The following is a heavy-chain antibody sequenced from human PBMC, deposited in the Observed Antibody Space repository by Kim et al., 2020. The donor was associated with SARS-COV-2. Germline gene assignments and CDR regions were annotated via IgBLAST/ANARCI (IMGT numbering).Heavy chain of an antibody. CDR3: ARDLRARYFDWLSEETLDY. Sequence: KGRFPITRANAKNTLYLQMNSLRAEDTAVYYCARDLRARYFDWLSEETLDYWGQGTLVTVSS. D-gene: IGHD3-9*01. J-gene: IGHJ4*02. V-gene: IGHV3-74*01.